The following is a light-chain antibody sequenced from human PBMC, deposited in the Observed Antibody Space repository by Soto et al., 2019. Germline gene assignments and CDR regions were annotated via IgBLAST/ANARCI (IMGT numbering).Light chain of an antibody. CDR1: QGISSY. CDR2: AAS. CDR3: QQLNSYPIT. Sequence: DIQLTQSPSFMSATVGHRVNITSRASQGISSYLAWYQQKPGKAPKLLIYAASTLQSGVPSRFSGSGSGTEFTLTISRLQPEDFATYYCQQLNSYPITFGQGTRLEIK. J-gene: IGKJ5*01. V-gene: IGKV1-9*01.